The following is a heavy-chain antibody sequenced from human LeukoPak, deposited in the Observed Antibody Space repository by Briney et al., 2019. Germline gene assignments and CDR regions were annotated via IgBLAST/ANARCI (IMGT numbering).Heavy chain of an antibody. V-gene: IGHV1-18*01. Sequence: GASVKVSCKASGYTFTSYGISWVRQAPGQGLEWMGWISAYNGNTNYAQKLQGSVTMTTDTSTSTAYMELRSLRSDDTAVYYCARGWIAALAYYFDYWGQGTLVTVSS. D-gene: IGHD6-6*01. CDR3: ARGWIAALAYYFDY. CDR2: ISAYNGNT. CDR1: GYTFTSYG. J-gene: IGHJ4*02.